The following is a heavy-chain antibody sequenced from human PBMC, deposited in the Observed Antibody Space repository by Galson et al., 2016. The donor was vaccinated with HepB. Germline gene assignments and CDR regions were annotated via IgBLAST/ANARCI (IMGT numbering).Heavy chain of an antibody. CDR2: TFYRSNWQN. V-gene: IGHV6-1*01. D-gene: IGHD7-27*01. J-gene: IGHJ4*02. CDR1: GDSVSSNSAG. Sequence: CAISGDSVSSNSAGWYWIRQSPSRGLEWLGRTFYRSNWQNDYAESVRSRITINPDTSKNQFSLQLNSVTPEDTAVYYCARSYLLGHGFGWWGQGTLVTVSS. CDR3: ARSYLLGHGFGW.